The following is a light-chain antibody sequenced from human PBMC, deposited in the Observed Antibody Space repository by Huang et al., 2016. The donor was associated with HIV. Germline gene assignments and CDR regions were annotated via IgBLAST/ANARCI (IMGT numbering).Light chain of an antibody. Sequence: DIQMTQSPSFLSASVGDRGTITCRASQSIDTYLNWYQHKPARAPRLLIYATSSLQSAVPTWFTGGDSGTHFTLTINNLQPEDFATYYCQQSHTGPRTFGQGTKLEIK. V-gene: IGKV1-39*01. CDR2: ATS. J-gene: IGKJ2*01. CDR3: QQSHTGPRT. CDR1: QSIDTY.